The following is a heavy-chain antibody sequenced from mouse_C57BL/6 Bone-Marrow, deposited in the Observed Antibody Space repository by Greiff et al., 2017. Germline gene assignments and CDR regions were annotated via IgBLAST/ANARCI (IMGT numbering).Heavy chain of an antibody. CDR1: GFTFNTYA. Sequence: EVKLVESGGGLVQPKGSLKLSCAASGFTFNTYAMHWVRQAPGKGLEWVARIRSKRSNYATYYADSVKDRFTISRDNSQRMLYLQMNNLKTEDTAMYYCVRDGETGPYWGQGTLFTVSA. CDR2: IRSKRSNYAT. CDR3: VRDGETGPY. D-gene: IGHD4-1*01. J-gene: IGHJ3*01. V-gene: IGHV10-3*01.